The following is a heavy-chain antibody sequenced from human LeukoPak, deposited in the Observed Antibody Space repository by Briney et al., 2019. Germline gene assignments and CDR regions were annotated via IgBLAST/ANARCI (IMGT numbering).Heavy chain of an antibody. CDR2: IIPIFGTA. CDR1: GGTFSSYA. D-gene: IGHD5-12*01. CDR3: AKDEGVANRWFDP. V-gene: IGHV1-69*13. Sequence: SVKVSCKASGGTFSSYAISWVRQAPGQGLEWMGGIIPIFGTANYAQKFQGRVTITADESTTTAYMELTGLRSEDTAVYYCAKDEGVANRWFDPWGQGTLVTVSS. J-gene: IGHJ5*02.